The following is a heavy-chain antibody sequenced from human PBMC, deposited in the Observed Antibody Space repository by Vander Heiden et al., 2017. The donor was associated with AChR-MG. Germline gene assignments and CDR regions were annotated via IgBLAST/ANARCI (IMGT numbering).Heavy chain of an antibody. D-gene: IGHD4-17*01. CDR3: ARQEKLRDEIWFDP. Sequence: EVQLVQSGAEVKTRGESLKIPCTGSGYSLTSNWLGCARHMPGNGLEWMGINDLGDSDTRYKPSFQGQVTISADKSISTAYLQWSSLKASDTAMYYCARQEKLRDEIWFDPWGQGTLVTVSS. CDR2: NDLGDSDT. V-gene: IGHV5-51*01. J-gene: IGHJ5*02. CDR1: GYSLTSNW.